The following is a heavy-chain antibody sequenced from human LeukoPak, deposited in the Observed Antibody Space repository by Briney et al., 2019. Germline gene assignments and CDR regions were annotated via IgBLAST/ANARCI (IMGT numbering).Heavy chain of an antibody. J-gene: IGHJ4*02. CDR1: GASFSGYC. D-gene: IGHD4-17*01. Sequence: PSETLSLTCAVYGASFSGYCWSWIRQPPGKGLEWIGEINHSGSTNYNPSLKSRVTISVDTSKNQFSLKLSSVTAADTAVYYCARVSDGDSSFDYWGQGTLVTVSS. CDR3: ARVSDGDSSFDY. CDR2: INHSGST. V-gene: IGHV4-34*01.